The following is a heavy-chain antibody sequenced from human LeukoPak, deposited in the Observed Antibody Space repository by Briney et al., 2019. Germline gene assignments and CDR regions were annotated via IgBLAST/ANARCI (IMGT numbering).Heavy chain of an antibody. Sequence: GGSLRLSCAASGFTFSNAWMTWVRQAQGKGLEWVGRIKTKGEGGTVDYAAPVKGRFTISRDDSKNTLYLQMNSLKTEDTAIYYCMSDLDNWGQGTLVTVSS. V-gene: IGHV3-15*01. J-gene: IGHJ4*02. CDR2: IKTKGEGGTV. CDR1: GFTFSNAW. CDR3: MSDLDN.